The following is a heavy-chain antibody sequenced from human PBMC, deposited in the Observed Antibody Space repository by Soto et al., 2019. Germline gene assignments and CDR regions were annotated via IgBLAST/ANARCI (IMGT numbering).Heavy chain of an antibody. CDR3: ARGGYSSGYHY. CDR2: TTASNTHT. Sequence: QVQLLQSGTEVKDPGASVKVSCKASGYTFTSFDISWVRQAPGQGREWVVWTTASNTHTNYAQKLQGRVTMTKDTSTTTAYMELRSLRSDDTAIYYCARGGYSSGYHYWGQGTLVTVSS. V-gene: IGHV1-18*04. D-gene: IGHD3-22*01. CDR1: GYTFTSFD. J-gene: IGHJ4*02.